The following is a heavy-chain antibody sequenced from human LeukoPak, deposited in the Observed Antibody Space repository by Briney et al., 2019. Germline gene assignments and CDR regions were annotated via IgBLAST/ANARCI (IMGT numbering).Heavy chain of an antibody. CDR2: IHYSGST. Sequence: PSETLSLTCTVSGGSISYSSYYWGWIRQPPGKGLEWIGSIHYSGSTYYNPSLKSRVTISVDTSKNQFSPKLSSVTAADTAVYYCARESWDQSGSYSWFDPWGQGTLVTVSS. V-gene: IGHV4-39*07. J-gene: IGHJ5*02. CDR3: ARESWDQSGSYSWFDP. D-gene: IGHD1-26*01. CDR1: GGSISYSSYY.